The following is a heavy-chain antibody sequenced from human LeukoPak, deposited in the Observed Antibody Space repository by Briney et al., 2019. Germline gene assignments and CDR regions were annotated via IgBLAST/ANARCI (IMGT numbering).Heavy chain of an antibody. CDR2: IYYSGYT. CDR1: GGSISSYY. J-gene: IGHJ3*02. V-gene: IGHV4-59*01. CDR3: ARYQRITMIEGAFDI. Sequence: SETLSLTCTVSGGSISSYYWSWIRQPPGRGLEWIGYIYYSGYTNYNPSLKSRVTISVDTSKNQFSLKLSSVTAADTAVYYCARYQRITMIEGAFDIWGQGTMVTVSS. D-gene: IGHD3-22*01.